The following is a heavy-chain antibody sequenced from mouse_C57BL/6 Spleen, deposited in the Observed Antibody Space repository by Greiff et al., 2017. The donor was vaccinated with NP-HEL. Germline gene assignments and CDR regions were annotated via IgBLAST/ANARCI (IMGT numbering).Heavy chain of an antibody. Sequence: QVQLQQPGAELVRPGSSVKLSCKASGYTFTSYWMDWVKQWPGQGLEWIGNIYPSDSETHYNQKFKDKATLTVDKSSSTAYMQLSSLTSEDSAVYYCARRTHYYGSSPWFAYWGQGTLVTVSA. D-gene: IGHD1-1*01. V-gene: IGHV1-61*01. CDR1: GYTFTSYW. CDR2: IYPSDSET. CDR3: ARRTHYYGSSPWFAY. J-gene: IGHJ3*01.